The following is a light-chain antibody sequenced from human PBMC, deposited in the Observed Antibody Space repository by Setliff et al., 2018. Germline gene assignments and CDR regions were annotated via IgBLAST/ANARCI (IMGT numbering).Light chain of an antibody. Sequence: QSALAQPRSVSGSPGQSVTISCTGTSSDVGGYNYVSWYQQRPGKAPKLMIFDASRRPSGVPDRFSGSKSGNTASLTISGLQAEDEADYYCCSYAGIYTFVFGSGTKVTVL. V-gene: IGLV2-11*01. CDR3: CSYAGIYTFV. CDR1: SSDVGGYNY. CDR2: DAS. J-gene: IGLJ1*01.